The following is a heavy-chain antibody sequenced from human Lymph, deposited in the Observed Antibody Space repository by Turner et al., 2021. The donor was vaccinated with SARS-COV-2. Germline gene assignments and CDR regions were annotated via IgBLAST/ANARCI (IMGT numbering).Heavy chain of an antibody. CDR3: ARDLGTYGMDV. V-gene: IGHV3-53*02. Sequence: EVQLVETGGGLIQPGGSLRLSGAASGIIVSRNYMNWVRQAPGKGLEGVSVIYSGGTTYYADSVKGRFTISRDNSKNTLYLQMNSLRVEDTAVYYCARDLGTYGMDVWGQGTTVTVSS. D-gene: IGHD6-13*01. CDR1: GIIVSRNY. J-gene: IGHJ6*02. CDR2: IYSGGTT.